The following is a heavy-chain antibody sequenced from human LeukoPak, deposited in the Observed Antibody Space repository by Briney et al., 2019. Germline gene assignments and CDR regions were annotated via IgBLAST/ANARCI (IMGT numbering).Heavy chain of an antibody. Sequence: GSLSLSCAASGFTFSSYAMTWVRPAPGKGLEWVSVIYSGGSTYYADSVKGRFTISRDNSKNTLYLQMNSLRAEDTAVYYCARDSAYYYDSSGYPPAFQHWGQGTLVTVSS. J-gene: IGHJ1*01. CDR1: GFTFSSYA. D-gene: IGHD3-22*01. CDR3: ARDSAYYYDSSGYPPAFQH. V-gene: IGHV3-53*01. CDR2: IYSGGST.